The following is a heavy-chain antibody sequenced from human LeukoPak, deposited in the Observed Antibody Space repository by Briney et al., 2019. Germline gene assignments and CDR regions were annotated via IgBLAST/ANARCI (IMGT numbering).Heavy chain of an antibody. V-gene: IGHV3-30*18. Sequence: QPGGSLRLSCAASGFTFSSYGMHWVRQAPSKGLEWVAVISYDGSNKYYADSVKGRFTISRDNSKNTLYLQMNSLRAEDTAVYYCAKQDSSGWYGGLDYWGQGALVTVSS. CDR3: AKQDSSGWYGGLDY. CDR2: ISYDGSNK. J-gene: IGHJ4*02. CDR1: GFTFSSYG. D-gene: IGHD6-19*01.